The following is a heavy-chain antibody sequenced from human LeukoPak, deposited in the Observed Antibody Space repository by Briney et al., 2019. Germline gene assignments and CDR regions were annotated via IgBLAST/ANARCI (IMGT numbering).Heavy chain of an antibody. J-gene: IGHJ6*02. CDR1: GYTFTGYY. CDR3: AREHCSGGSCYISYYYYYGMGV. D-gene: IGHD2-15*01. CDR2: INPNSGGT. Sequence: ASVKVSCKASGYTFTGYYMHWVRQAPGQGLEWMGWINPNSGGTNYAQKFQGRVTMTRDTSISTAYMELSRLRSDDTAVYYCAREHCSGGSCYISYYYYYGMGVWGQGTTVTVSS. V-gene: IGHV1-2*02.